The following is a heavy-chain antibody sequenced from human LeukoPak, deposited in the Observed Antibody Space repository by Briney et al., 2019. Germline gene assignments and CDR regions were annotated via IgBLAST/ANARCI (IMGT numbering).Heavy chain of an antibody. V-gene: IGHV3-23*01. Sequence: GGSPRLSCAASGFTFSSYAMSWVRQAPGKGLEWVSAISGSGGSTYYADSVKGRFTISRDNSKNTLYLQMNSLRAEDTAVYYCAKDYESGDIVVVVAAFDYFDYWGQGTLVTVSS. J-gene: IGHJ4*02. CDR3: AKDYESGDIVVVVAAFDYFDY. D-gene: IGHD2-15*01. CDR1: GFTFSSYA. CDR2: ISGSGGST.